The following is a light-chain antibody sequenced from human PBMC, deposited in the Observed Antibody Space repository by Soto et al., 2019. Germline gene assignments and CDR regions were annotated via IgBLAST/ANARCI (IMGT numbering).Light chain of an antibody. V-gene: IGKV3-20*01. J-gene: IGKJ4*01. CDR3: QLYGSSVT. Sequence: EIVLTQSPGSLSLSPGERATLSCRASQSVYNNYIAWYQHSPGQAPRVLIYGASTRATGTPDRFSGSGSGTDFTLTITRLGPEDSALYYCQLYGSSVTFGGGTKVE. CDR2: GAS. CDR1: QSVYNNY.